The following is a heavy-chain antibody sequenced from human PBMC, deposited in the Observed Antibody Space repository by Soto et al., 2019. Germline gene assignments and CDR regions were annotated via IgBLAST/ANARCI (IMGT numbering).Heavy chain of an antibody. Sequence: QITLKESGPTLVKPTQTLTLTCTFSGFSLSTSGVGLGWIRPPPGTALEWLAVIYWDDYKHYSPSLKSRRTITNDTSKTQVVLTMTNMDPVDTATYYCAHKGYGDYPLDYWGQGTLLTVSS. CDR2: IYWDDYK. CDR3: AHKGYGDYPLDY. D-gene: IGHD4-17*01. CDR1: GFSLSTSGVG. J-gene: IGHJ4*02. V-gene: IGHV2-5*02.